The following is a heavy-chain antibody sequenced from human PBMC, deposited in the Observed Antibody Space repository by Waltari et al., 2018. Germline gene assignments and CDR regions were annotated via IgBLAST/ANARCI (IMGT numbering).Heavy chain of an antibody. V-gene: IGHV4-38-2*01. CDR1: GYSISSGFF. D-gene: IGHD6-13*01. CDR3: ARLGPSSRWYDF. Sequence: QVELQESGPGLVTTSETLSLTCAVSGYSISSGFFWGWIRQPPGKGLGWIGNAYYGGTTYYNASLRSRVTISIDTSKNHISLKLRSVTAADTAVYYCARLGPSSRWYDFWGRGTLVTVSS. CDR2: AYYGGTT. J-gene: IGHJ4*02.